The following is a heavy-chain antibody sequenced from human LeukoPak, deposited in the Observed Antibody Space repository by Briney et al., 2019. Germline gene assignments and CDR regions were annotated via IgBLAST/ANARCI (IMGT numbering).Heavy chain of an antibody. J-gene: IGHJ4*02. D-gene: IGHD3-10*01. Sequence: GGSLRLSCAASGFTFDDYAMHWVRQAPGKGLEWVSLISGDGGSKYYADSVKGRFTISRDNIKNSLYLQMNSLRTEDTALYYCAKDTEMYYYGSGSLVDYWGQGTLVTVSS. V-gene: IGHV3-43*02. CDR3: AKDTEMYYYGSGSLVDY. CDR1: GFTFDDYA. CDR2: ISGDGGSK.